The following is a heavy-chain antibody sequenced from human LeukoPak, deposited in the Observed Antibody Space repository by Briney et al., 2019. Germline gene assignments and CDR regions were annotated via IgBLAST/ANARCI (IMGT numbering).Heavy chain of an antibody. CDR1: GFTFSSYA. D-gene: IGHD3-10*01. CDR3: ARDSVASWSFDP. J-gene: IGHJ5*02. Sequence: GGSLRLSCAASGFTFSSYAMSWVRQAPGKGLEWVSAISGSCGSTYYADSVKGRFTISRDNSKNTLYLQMNSLRAEDTAVYYCARDSVASWSFDPWGQGTLVTVSS. V-gene: IGHV3-23*01. CDR2: ISGSCGST.